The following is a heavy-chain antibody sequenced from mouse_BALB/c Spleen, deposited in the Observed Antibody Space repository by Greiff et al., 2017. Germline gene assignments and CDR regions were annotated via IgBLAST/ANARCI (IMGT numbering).Heavy chain of an antibody. J-gene: IGHJ4*01. CDR2: ISSGSSTI. V-gene: IGHV5-17*02. CDR3: ASDYDYDEAMDY. Sequence: EVQGVESGGGLVQPGGSRKLSCAASGFTFSSFGMHWVRQAPEKGLEWVAYISSGSSTIYYADTVKGRFTISRDNPKNTLFLQMTSLRSEDTAMYYCASDYDYDEAMDYWGQGTSVTVSS. D-gene: IGHD2-4*01. CDR1: GFTFSSFG.